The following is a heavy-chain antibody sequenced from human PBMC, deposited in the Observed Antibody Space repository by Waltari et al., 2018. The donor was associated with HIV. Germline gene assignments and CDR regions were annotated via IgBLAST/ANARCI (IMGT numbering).Heavy chain of an antibody. D-gene: IGHD6-19*01. Sequence: QVHLVQSGAEVKKPGASVKVSCRSSGINFNNNAIHWMRQAPGQGLEWLGYINVGNMVKRQSQRCQGRVTFSRDTAETTIFMDWRSLKSEDTAVYFCARGSDWLVNVLEFWGQGTLVTVSS. V-gene: IGHV1-3*01. CDR1: GINFNNNA. J-gene: IGHJ4*02. CDR2: INVGNMVK. CDR3: ARGSDWLVNVLEF.